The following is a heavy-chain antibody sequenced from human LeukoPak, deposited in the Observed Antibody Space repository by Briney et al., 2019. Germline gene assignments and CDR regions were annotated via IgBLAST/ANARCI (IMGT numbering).Heavy chain of an antibody. V-gene: IGHV4-4*07. J-gene: IGHJ3*02. Sequence: SETLSLTCTVSGGSISSYYWSWIRQPAGKGLEWIGRIYTSGSTNYNPSLKSRVTMSVDTSKNQFSLKLSSVTAADTAVYYCARVGRDGYNFPPAFDIWGQGTMVTVSS. CDR3: ARVGRDGYNFPPAFDI. CDR1: GGSISSYY. CDR2: IYTSGST. D-gene: IGHD5-24*01.